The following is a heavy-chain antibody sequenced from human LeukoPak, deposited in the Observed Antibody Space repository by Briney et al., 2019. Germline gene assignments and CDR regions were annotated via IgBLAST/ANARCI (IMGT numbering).Heavy chain of an antibody. D-gene: IGHD5-12*01. J-gene: IGHJ4*02. Sequence: GGSLRLSCAASGFAFSNAWMSWVRQAPGKGLEWVSVITSGGNTYYADSVKGRFTTSRDNSKNTPYVQMNSLRAEDTAIYYCARGRGYRDYDRPLDYWGQGTLVTVSS. CDR1: GFAFSNAW. CDR2: ITSGGNT. V-gene: IGHV3-53*01. CDR3: ARGRGYRDYDRPLDY.